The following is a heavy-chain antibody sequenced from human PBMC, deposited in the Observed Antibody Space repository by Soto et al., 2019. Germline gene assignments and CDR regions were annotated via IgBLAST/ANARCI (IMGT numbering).Heavy chain of an antibody. D-gene: IGHD3-9*01. CDR2: INRAESST. V-gene: IGHV3-74*01. CDR3: AREYYGLLAGEYIDL. J-gene: IGHJ4*02. Sequence: EVQLVESGGGLVQPGGSLSLSCAASGFTFSGYWMHWVRQVPGKGLVWVSRINRAESSTNYADSVKGRFTVSRDNTKNTLYLQMNSLRAEDTAVYYCAREYYGLLAGEYIDLWGQGTLVTVSS. CDR1: GFTFSGYW.